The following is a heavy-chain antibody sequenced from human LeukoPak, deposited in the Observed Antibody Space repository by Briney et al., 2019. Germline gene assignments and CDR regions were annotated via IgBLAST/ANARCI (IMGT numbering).Heavy chain of an antibody. J-gene: IGHJ5*02. CDR1: GFTSSSYW. V-gene: IGHV3-7*02. CDR3: ASGSSSNWFDP. CDR2: IKQDGSEK. Sequence: GGSLRLSCAASGFTSSSYWMSWVRQAPGKGLEWVANIKQDGSEKYYVDSVKGRFTISRDNAKNSLYLQMNSLRAEDTAVYYCASGSSSNWFDPWGQGTLVTVSS. D-gene: IGHD6-6*01.